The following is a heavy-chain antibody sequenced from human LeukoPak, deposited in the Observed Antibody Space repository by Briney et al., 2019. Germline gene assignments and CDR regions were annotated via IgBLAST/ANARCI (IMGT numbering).Heavy chain of an antibody. Sequence: ASVKVSCKASGYTFTGYYMHWVRQAPGQGLGWMGWINPNSGGTNYAQKFQGRVTMTRDTSISTAYMELSRLRSDDTAVYYCARGRSAKYSYDRRGYEVVFDIGGKGTRVTF. V-gene: IGHV1-2*02. CDR2: INPNSGGT. J-gene: IGHJ3*02. D-gene: IGHD3-22*01. CDR3: ARGRSAKYSYDRRGYEVVFDI. CDR1: GYTFTGYY.